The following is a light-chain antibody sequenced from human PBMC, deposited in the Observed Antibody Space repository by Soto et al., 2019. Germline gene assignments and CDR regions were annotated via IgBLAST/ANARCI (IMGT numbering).Light chain of an antibody. CDR3: LLSYNGPYV. CDR1: TGAVTNGHY. V-gene: IGLV7-46*01. Sequence: QAVVTQEHSLTVSPGETVTLTCGSSTGAVTNGHYPYWFQQKPGQAPRTLIYDTTNRHSWTPARFSGSLLGGKAALTLSGAQPEDEAEYYCLLSYNGPYVFGTGTKVTVL. J-gene: IGLJ1*01. CDR2: DTT.